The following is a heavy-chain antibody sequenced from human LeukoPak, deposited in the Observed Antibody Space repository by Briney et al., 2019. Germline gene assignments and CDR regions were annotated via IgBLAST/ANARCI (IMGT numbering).Heavy chain of an antibody. CDR2: INAGNGNT. V-gene: IGHV1-3*01. CDR3: ARVAYGDSFGI. Sequence: ASVRVSCKASGDTFTIYAMHWGRQAPGQRRERMGWINAGNGNTKYSQKFQGRVTITRDTSASTAYMELSSLRSEDTAVYYCARVAYGDSFGIWGQGTMVTVSS. J-gene: IGHJ3*02. D-gene: IGHD4-17*01. CDR1: GDTFTIYA.